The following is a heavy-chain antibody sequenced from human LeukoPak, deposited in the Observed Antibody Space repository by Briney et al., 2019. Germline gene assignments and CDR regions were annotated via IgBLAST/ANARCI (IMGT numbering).Heavy chain of an antibody. V-gene: IGHV3-30*02. Sequence: GGSLRLSCAATGFTFSSSGMHWVRQAPGKGLEWVAFIRYDGSNKYYADSVKGRMTISRDNSKNTMNVQMNSLRAEDTAVYYCVKIYNYYLDYWGQGTLVTVSS. J-gene: IGHJ4*02. CDR1: GFTFSSSG. CDR2: IRYDGSNK. CDR3: VKIYNYYLDY. D-gene: IGHD1-1*01.